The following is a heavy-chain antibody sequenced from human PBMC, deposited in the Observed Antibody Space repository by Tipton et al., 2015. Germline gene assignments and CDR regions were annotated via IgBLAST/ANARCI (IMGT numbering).Heavy chain of an antibody. D-gene: IGHD3-9*01. CDR1: GYSISSGYY. J-gene: IGHJ4*02. Sequence: TLSLTCDVSGYSISSGYYWGWIRQPPGKGLEWIGSIFHRGDTNYNPSLKSRVTISLDTSKNQVSLKLTSVTAADTAVYYCACQDYDSLTRDYQTVDYWGQGTLVTVSS. V-gene: IGHV4-38-2*01. CDR3: ACQDYDSLTRDYQTVDY. CDR2: IFHRGDT.